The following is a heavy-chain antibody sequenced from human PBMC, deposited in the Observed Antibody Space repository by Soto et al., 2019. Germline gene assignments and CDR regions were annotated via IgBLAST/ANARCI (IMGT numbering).Heavy chain of an antibody. J-gene: IGHJ3*02. CDR3: ASSDYSDAFDI. V-gene: IGHV4-59*08. Sequence: SETLSLTCTVSGGSISSYYWSWIRQPPGKGLEWIGYIYYSGSTNYNPSLKSRVTISVDTSKNQFSLKLSSVTAADTAVYYCASSDYSDAFDIWGQGTMVTVSS. D-gene: IGHD4-4*01. CDR2: IYYSGST. CDR1: GGSISSYY.